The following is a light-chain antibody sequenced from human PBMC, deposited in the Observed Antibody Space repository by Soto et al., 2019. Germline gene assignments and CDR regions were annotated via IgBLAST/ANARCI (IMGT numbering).Light chain of an antibody. CDR2: RAS. Sequence: EIVMTQSPATLSVSPGERVTLHCRASQSVTSNLAWYQHKPGQSPRLLIYRASARATGVPARFSGSGSGTDFTLTISSLEPEDFAVYYCQQRSNWLTFGQGTRLEIK. J-gene: IGKJ5*01. V-gene: IGKV3-11*01. CDR1: QSVTSN. CDR3: QQRSNWLT.